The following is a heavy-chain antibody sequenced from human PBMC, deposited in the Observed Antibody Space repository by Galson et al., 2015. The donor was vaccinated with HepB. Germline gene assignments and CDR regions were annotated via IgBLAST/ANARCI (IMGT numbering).Heavy chain of an antibody. Sequence: SLRLSCAASGFTFSTYAMTWVRQAPGKGLEWVSIISGTGGSTYYADSVKGRFTISRDNSKNTLSLHMNRLRADDTALYYCARPGYYDHGAWGNGFDVWGQGTMVTVSS. J-gene: IGHJ3*01. V-gene: IGHV3-23*01. D-gene: IGHD3-9*01. CDR3: ARPGYYDHGAWGNGFDV. CDR2: ISGTGGST. CDR1: GFTFSTYA.